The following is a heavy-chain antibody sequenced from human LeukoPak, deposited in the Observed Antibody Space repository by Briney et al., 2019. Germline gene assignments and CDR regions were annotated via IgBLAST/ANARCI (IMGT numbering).Heavy chain of an antibody. CDR2: ISVSGVTT. Sequence: GGSLRLSCAASGFTFSSYAMSWVRQAPGKGLEWVSAISVSGVTTCYADSVKGRFTISRDNSKNTLYLQMNSLRAEDTAVYYCAKERGSYYSWFDPWGQGTLVTVSS. CDR1: GFTFSSYA. D-gene: IGHD1-26*01. J-gene: IGHJ5*02. CDR3: AKERGSYYSWFDP. V-gene: IGHV3-23*01.